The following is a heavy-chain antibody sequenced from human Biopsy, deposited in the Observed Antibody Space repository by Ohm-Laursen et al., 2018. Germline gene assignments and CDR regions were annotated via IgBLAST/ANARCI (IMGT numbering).Heavy chain of an antibody. CDR2: ISDSGSP. V-gene: IGHV4-59*08. D-gene: IGHD2-15*01. CDR1: GGSISSFY. CDR3: ARRGSGGRSFDH. Sequence: TLSLTCAVSGGSISSFYWTWIRQPPGKGLEWIGDISDSGSPNYKPSLKSRVIISVDTSKNQFSLNLSLVTAADTAVYYCARRGSGGRSFDHWGQGTLVTVSS. J-gene: IGHJ4*02.